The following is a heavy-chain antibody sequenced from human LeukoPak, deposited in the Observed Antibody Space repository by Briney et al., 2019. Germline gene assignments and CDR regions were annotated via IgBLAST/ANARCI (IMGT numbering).Heavy chain of an antibody. CDR3: AREGTFGDYRASGDH. V-gene: IGHV3-7*03. CDR1: GFTFSRYW. D-gene: IGHD2-21*02. CDR2: IKQDGSQK. J-gene: IGHJ4*02. Sequence: PGGSLRLSCVGSGFTFSRYWLNWVRQAPGKGLEWVANIKQDGSQKYYVDSVKGRFIISRDNAKNSLYLQMNSVRAEDTAVYYCAREGTFGDYRASGDHWGQGALVTVSS.